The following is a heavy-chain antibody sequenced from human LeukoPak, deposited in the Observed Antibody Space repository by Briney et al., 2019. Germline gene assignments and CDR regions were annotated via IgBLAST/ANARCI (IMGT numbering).Heavy chain of an antibody. D-gene: IGHD3-22*01. CDR1: GVSFSGYY. J-gene: IGHJ4*02. CDR2: IYTSGST. V-gene: IGHV4-59*10. Sequence: SETLSLTCAVYGVSFSGYYWSWIRQPAGKGLEWIGRIYTSGSTNYNPSLKSRVTISVDTSKNQFSLKLSSVTAADTAVYYCARDDYYDSSGHDYWGQGTLVTVSS. CDR3: ARDDYYDSSGHDY.